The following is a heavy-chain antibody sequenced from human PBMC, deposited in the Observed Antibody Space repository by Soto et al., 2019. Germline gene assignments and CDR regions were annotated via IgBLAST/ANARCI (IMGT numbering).Heavy chain of an antibody. CDR3: AKVSGIVATISYFDY. D-gene: IGHD5-12*01. V-gene: IGHV3-30*18. J-gene: IGHJ4*02. CDR1: GFTFSSYG. Sequence: GGSLRLSCAASGFTFSSYGMHWVRQAPGKGLEWVAVISYDGSNKYYADSVKGRFIISRDNSKNTLYLQMNSLRAEDTAVYYCAKVSGIVATISYFDYWGQGTLVTVSS. CDR2: ISYDGSNK.